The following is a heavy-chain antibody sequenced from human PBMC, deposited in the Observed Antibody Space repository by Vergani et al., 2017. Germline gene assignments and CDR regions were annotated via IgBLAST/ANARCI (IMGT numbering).Heavy chain of an antibody. CDR3: AKSGGSWYLDY. CDR1: GFTFSSYG. Sequence: VQLVESGGGVVQPGRSLRLSCAASGFTFSSYGMHWVRQAPGKGLEWVSAISGSGGSTYYADSVKGRFTISRDNSKNSLYLQMNSLRAEDTALYYCAKSGGSWYLDYWGQGTLVTVSS. J-gene: IGHJ4*02. CDR2: ISGSGGST. D-gene: IGHD6-13*01. V-gene: IGHV3-23*04.